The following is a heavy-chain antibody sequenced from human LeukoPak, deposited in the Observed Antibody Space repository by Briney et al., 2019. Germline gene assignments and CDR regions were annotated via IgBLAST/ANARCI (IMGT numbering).Heavy chain of an antibody. CDR2: ISDSGGST. CDR1: GFPFSSYA. CDR3: VHGYSFGPYGMDV. V-gene: IGHV3-64D*09. J-gene: IGHJ6*02. D-gene: IGHD2-15*01. Sequence: GGSLRLSCSASGFPFSSYAMHWVRQAPGKGLEYVSAISDSGGSTYYADSVKGRFTISRDNSKNTLYLQMSSLRAEDTAVYFCVHGYSFGPYGMDVWGQGTTVTVSS.